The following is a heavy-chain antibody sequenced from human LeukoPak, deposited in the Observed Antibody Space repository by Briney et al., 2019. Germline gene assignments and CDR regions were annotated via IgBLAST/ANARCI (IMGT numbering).Heavy chain of an antibody. Sequence: PGGSLRLSCAASGFTFGSYWMSWVRQAPGKGPEWVANINQDGSEKNYVDSVKGRFTISRDNARNSLYLQMNSLRAEDTAVYYCARGRNWFDPWGQGTLVTVSS. V-gene: IGHV3-7*01. J-gene: IGHJ5*02. CDR3: ARGRNWFDP. CDR1: GFTFGSYW. CDR2: INQDGSEK.